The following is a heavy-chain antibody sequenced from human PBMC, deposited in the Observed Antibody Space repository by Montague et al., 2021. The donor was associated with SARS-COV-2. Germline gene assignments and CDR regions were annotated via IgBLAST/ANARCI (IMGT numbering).Heavy chain of an antibody. J-gene: IGHJ5*01. CDR3: TSGSRTNVWYEEWLDS. Sequence: SLRLSCAASGFTFTTYAMAWVRQAPGKGLEWISTINSCGDTSYYXXSKKRRFTISSDNSGDTVYLIIDYVSGDNTAVYFCTSGSRTNVWYEEWLDSWGQGTLVTVSS. D-gene: IGHD2-15*01. V-gene: IGHV3-23*01. CDR2: INSCGDTS. CDR1: GFTFTTYA.